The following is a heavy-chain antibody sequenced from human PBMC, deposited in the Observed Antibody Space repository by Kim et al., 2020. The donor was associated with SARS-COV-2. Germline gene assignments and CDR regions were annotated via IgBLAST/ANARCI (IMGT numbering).Heavy chain of an antibody. J-gene: IGHJ4*01. D-gene: IGHD3-22*01. CDR3: ARDRITMLVVASGAFDY. V-gene: IGHV3-30-3*01. CDR1: GFTFSSYA. Sequence: GGSLRLSCAASGFTFSSYAMHWVRQAPGKGLEWVAVISYDGSNKYYADSVKGRFTISRDNSKNTLYLQMNSLRAEDTAVYYCARDRITMLVVASGAFDY. CDR2: ISYDGSNK.